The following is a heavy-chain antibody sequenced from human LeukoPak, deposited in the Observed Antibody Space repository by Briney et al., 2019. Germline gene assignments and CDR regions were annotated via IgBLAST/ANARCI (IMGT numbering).Heavy chain of an antibody. J-gene: IGHJ4*02. Sequence: PGGSLRLSCAASGFTFSRYGMHWVRQAPGKGLEWVAVISYDGKNKYSVDSVKGRFTISRDNSKNTLYLQMNSLRAEDTPVYYCAKDGDILGAAYYFDYWGQGTLVTVSS. D-gene: IGHD1-26*01. V-gene: IGHV3-30*18. CDR1: GFTFSRYG. CDR3: AKDGDILGAAYYFDY. CDR2: ISYDGKNK.